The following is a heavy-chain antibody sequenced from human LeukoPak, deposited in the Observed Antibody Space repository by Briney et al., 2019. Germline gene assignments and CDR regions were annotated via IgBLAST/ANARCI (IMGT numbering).Heavy chain of an antibody. J-gene: IGHJ3*01. Sequence: PGESLRLSCAASGFTFSIYSMNWVRQAPGKGLEWISYIRSSPSTIFYADSVKGRFTVSRDDARNSLYLQMNSLRDEDTAVYYCARDHAYAFDVWGQGTVVTVSS. D-gene: IGHD2-2*01. CDR1: GFTFSIYS. V-gene: IGHV3-48*02. CDR2: IRSSPSTI. CDR3: ARDHAYAFDV.